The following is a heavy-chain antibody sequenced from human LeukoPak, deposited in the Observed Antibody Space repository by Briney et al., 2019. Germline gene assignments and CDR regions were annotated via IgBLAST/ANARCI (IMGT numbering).Heavy chain of an antibody. V-gene: IGHV1-2*02. Sequence: ASVKVSCKGSGYTFTGCYMHWVRQAPGQGLEWMGWINPNSGGTNNAQKFQGRVTMTRDTSISTAYMELSSLRSDDTAVYYCARGSSSAVDDFDSWGQGTLVTVSS. CDR2: INPNSGGT. CDR1: GYTFTGCY. CDR3: ARGSSSAVDDFDS. D-gene: IGHD6-13*01. J-gene: IGHJ4*02.